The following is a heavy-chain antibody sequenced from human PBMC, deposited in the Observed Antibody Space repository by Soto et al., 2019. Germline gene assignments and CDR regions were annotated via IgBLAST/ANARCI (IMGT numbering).Heavy chain of an antibody. D-gene: IGHD1-7*01. CDR1: GFTFSSYE. Sequence: GGSLRLSCAASGFTFSSYEMNWVRQAPGKGLEWVSYISSSGSTIYYADSVKGRFTISRDNAKNSLYLQMNSLRAEDTAVYYCAARILTGTTMAAFDDWGQGTLVTVSS. J-gene: IGHJ4*02. V-gene: IGHV3-48*03. CDR3: AARILTGTTMAAFDD. CDR2: ISSSGSTI.